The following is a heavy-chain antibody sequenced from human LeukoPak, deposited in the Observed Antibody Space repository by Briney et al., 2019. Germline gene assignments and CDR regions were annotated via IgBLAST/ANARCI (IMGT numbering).Heavy chain of an antibody. CDR1: GYTFTGYY. CDR2: INPNSGGT. J-gene: IGHJ4*02. V-gene: IGHV1-2*02. D-gene: IGHD2-2*01. Sequence: ASVKVSSKASGYTFTGYYMHWVRQAPGQGLEWMGWINPNSGGTNYAQKFQGRVTMTRDTSISTAYMELSRLRSDDTAVYYCARSVKEGYCSSTSCPEFDYWGQGTLVTVSS. CDR3: ARSVKEGYCSSTSCPEFDY.